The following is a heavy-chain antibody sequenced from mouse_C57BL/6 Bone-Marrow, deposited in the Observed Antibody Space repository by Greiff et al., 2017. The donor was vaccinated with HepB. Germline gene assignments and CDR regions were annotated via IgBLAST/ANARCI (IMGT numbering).Heavy chain of an antibody. J-gene: IGHJ3*01. CDR1: GFTFSSYA. CDR3: ARAPYGSSEAWFAY. V-gene: IGHV5-4*03. D-gene: IGHD1-1*01. CDR2: ISDGGSYT. Sequence: EVKLVESGGGLVKPGGSLKLSCAASGFTFSSYAMSWVRQTPEKRLEWVATISDGGSYTYYPDNVKGRFTISRDNAKNNLYLQMSHLKSEDTAMYYRARAPYGSSEAWFAYWGQGTLVTVSA.